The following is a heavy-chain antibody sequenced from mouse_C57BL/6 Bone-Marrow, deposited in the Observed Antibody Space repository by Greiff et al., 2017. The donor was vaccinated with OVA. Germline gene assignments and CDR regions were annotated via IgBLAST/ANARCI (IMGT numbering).Heavy chain of an antibody. CDR3: ARSGYGNYEDY. CDR2: IYPGDGDT. Sequence: VMLVESGAELVKPGASVKISCKASGYAFSSYWMNWVKQRPGKGLEWIGQIYPGDGDTNYNGKFKGKATLTAAKSSSTAYMQLISLTSEDSAVYFCARSGYGNYEDYWGQGTTLTVSS. D-gene: IGHD2-1*01. V-gene: IGHV1-80*01. CDR1: GYAFSSYW. J-gene: IGHJ2*01.